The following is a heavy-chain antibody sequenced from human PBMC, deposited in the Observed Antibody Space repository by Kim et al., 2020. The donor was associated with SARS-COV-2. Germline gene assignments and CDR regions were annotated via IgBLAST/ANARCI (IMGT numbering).Heavy chain of an antibody. J-gene: IGHJ3*02. CDR3: ARDRGSGWKDAFDI. D-gene: IGHD6-19*01. Sequence: NPPLRDRDTISVDTSKNHFSLGLSSVTAADTAVYYCARDRGSGWKDAFDIWGQGTMVTVSS. V-gene: IGHV4-61*03.